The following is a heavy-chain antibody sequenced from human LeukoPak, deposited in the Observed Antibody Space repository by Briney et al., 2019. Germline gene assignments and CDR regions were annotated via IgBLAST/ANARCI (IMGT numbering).Heavy chain of an antibody. CDR2: ISYDGSNK. CDR3: ASEMATSYFDY. D-gene: IGHD5-24*01. CDR1: GFTFSSYA. Sequence: GGSLRLSCAASGFTFSSYAMHWVRQAPGKGLEWVAVISYDGSNKYYADSVKGRFTISRDNSKNTLYLQMNSLRAEDTAVYYCASEMATSYFDYWGQGTLVTVSS. J-gene: IGHJ4*02. V-gene: IGHV3-30-3*01.